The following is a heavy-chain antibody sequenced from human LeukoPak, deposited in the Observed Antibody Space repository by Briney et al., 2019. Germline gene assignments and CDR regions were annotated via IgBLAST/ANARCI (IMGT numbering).Heavy chain of an antibody. CDR2: IKQDGSEK. CDR3: ARLRTIDY. D-gene: IGHD1-14*01. Sequence: PGGSLRLSCAASGFTFSNHWMSWVRQAPGKGLEWVANIKQDGSEKYYVGSVKGRFTISRDNADNSLYLQMNSLRAEDTAVYYCARLRTIDYWGQGTLVTVSS. CDR1: GFTFSNHW. J-gene: IGHJ4*02. V-gene: IGHV3-7*03.